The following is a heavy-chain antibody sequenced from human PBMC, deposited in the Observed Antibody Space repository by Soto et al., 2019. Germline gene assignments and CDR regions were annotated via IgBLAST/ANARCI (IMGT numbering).Heavy chain of an antibody. V-gene: IGHV3-33*01. CDR3: ARDEVVYSGYDAFYYFYGMDV. D-gene: IGHD5-12*01. CDR2: IWYDGSNK. Sequence: GGSLRLSCAASGFTFSSYGMHWVRQAPGKGLEWVAVIWYDGSNKYYADSVKGRFTISRDNSKNTLYLQMNSLRAEDTAVYYCARDEVVYSGYDAFYYFYGMDVWGQGTMVTVS. CDR1: GFTFSSYG. J-gene: IGHJ6*02.